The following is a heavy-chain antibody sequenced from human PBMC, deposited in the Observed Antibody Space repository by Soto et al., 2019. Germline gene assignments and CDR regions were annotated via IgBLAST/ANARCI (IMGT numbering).Heavy chain of an antibody. V-gene: IGHV1-18*04. Sequence: SVKVSWKASGYPFTGYGISTVRQAPGQGLEWMGWISAYNGNTNYAQKLQGRVTMTTDTSTSTAYMELRSLRSDDTAVYYCARAGSTYYYDSSGVDYWGQGTLVTVSS. CDR2: ISAYNGNT. CDR3: ARAGSTYYYDSSGVDY. J-gene: IGHJ4*02. D-gene: IGHD3-22*01. CDR1: GYPFTGYG.